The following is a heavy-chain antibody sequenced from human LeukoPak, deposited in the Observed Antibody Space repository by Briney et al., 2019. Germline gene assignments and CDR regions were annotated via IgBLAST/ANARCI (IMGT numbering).Heavy chain of an antibody. Sequence: PSETLSLTCTVSGGSISSYYWSWIRQPPGKGLEWIGYIYYSGSTNYNPSLKSRVTISVDTSKNQFSLKLSSVTAADTAVYYCARGDYYDSSGHYFNAFDIWGQGTMVTVSS. CDR3: ARGDYYDSSGHYFNAFDI. J-gene: IGHJ3*02. D-gene: IGHD3-22*01. CDR1: GGSISSYY. CDR2: IYYSGST. V-gene: IGHV4-59*01.